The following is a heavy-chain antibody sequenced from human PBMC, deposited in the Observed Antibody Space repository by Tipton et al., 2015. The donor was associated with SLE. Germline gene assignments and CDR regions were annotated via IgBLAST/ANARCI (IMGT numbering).Heavy chain of an antibody. CDR1: GGSISSYY. V-gene: IGHV4-59*01. CDR3: ARGLDSSGWYGVYFDY. CDR2: IYYSGST. J-gene: IGHJ4*02. Sequence: LRLSCTVSGGSISSYYWSWIRQPPGKGLEWIGYIYYSGSTNYNPSLKSRVTISVDTSKNQFSLKLSSVTAADTAVYYCARGLDSSGWYGVYFDYWGQGTLVTVSS. D-gene: IGHD6-19*01.